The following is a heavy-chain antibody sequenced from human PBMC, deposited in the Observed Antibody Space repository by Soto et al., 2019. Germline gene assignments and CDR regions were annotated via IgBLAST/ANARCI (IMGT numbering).Heavy chain of an antibody. D-gene: IGHD3-10*01. CDR1: GFTVSSNY. J-gene: IGHJ4*02. CDR2: IYSGGST. V-gene: IGHV3-53*01. CDR3: ARESAAVRGVISGGYFDY. Sequence: GGSLRLSCAASGFTVSSNYMSWVRQAPGKGLEWVSVIYSGGSTYYADSVKGRFTISRDNSKNTLYLQMNSLRAEDTAVYYWARESAAVRGVISGGYFDYWGQGTLVTVSS.